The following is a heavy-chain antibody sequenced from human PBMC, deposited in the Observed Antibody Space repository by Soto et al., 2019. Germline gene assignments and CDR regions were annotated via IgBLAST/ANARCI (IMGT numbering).Heavy chain of an antibody. D-gene: IGHD5-12*01. V-gene: IGHV3-30*03. J-gene: IGHJ6*02. Sequence: PGGSLRLSCASSGFTFSSYGMHWVRQAPGKGLEWVAVISYDGSNKYYADSVKGRVIMTTDTSTATASMDLRGLRSDDTAVYYCARKGYIGNFAMDVWGQGTTVTVSS. CDR3: ARKGYIGNFAMDV. CDR1: GFTFSSYG. CDR2: ISYDGSNK.